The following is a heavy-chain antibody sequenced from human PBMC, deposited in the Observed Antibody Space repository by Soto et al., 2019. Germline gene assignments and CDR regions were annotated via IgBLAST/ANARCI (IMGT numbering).Heavy chain of an antibody. J-gene: IGHJ6*03. CDR2: INAGNGNT. CDR3: ARGSGSGGSWESYFMDV. Sequence: GASVKVSCKASGYTFTSYAMHWVRQAPGQRLEWMGWINAGNGNTKYSQKFQGRVTITADKSTSTAYMELSSLRSEDTAVYYCARGSGSGGSWESYFMDVWGKGATVTVSS. D-gene: IGHD2-15*01. V-gene: IGHV1-3*01. CDR1: GYTFTSYA.